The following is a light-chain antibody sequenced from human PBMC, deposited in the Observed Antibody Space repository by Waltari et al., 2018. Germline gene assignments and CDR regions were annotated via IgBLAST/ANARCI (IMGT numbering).Light chain of an antibody. CDR2: DVS. CDR1: SSDAGGYNY. J-gene: IGLJ1*01. V-gene: IGLV2-14*03. Sequence: QSALTQPASVSGSPGQSITIPCTGTSSDAGGYNYVSWYQQHPGKAPKLMIYDVSNRPSGVSNRFSGSKSGNTASLTISGLQAEDEADYYCSSYTSSSLYVFGTGTKVTVL. CDR3: SSYTSSSLYV.